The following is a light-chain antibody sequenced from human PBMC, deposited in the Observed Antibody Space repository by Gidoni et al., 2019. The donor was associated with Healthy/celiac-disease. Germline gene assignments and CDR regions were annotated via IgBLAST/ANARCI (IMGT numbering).Light chain of an antibody. CDR1: QSISSY. V-gene: IGKV1-39*01. CDR2: AAS. Sequence: DIQRTQPPSSLSASLGDRVTITCRASQSISSYLNWYKQKPGKAPKLLIYAASSFQSGVPSRFSGSGSGTDFTLTISRLQPEDFATYYCQQSYSTPMYTFGQGTKLEIK. CDR3: QQSYSTPMYT. J-gene: IGKJ2*01.